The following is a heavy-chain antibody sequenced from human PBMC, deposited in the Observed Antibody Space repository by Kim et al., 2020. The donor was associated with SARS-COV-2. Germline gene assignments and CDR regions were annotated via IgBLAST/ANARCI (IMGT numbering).Heavy chain of an antibody. CDR1: GFTVSSNY. CDR2: IYSGGST. V-gene: IGHV3-53*01. CDR3: ARDGYYYDSSGLDY. Sequence: GGSLRLSCAASGFTVSSNYMSWVRQAPGKGLEWVSVIYSGGSTYYADSVKGRFTISRDNSKNTLYLQMNSLRAEDTAVYYCARDGYYYDSSGLDYWGQGTLVTVSS. J-gene: IGHJ4*02. D-gene: IGHD3-22*01.